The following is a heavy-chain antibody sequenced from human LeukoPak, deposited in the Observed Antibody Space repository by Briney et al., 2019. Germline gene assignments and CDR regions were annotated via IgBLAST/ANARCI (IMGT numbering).Heavy chain of an antibody. J-gene: IGHJ4*02. D-gene: IGHD3-9*01. V-gene: IGHV1-69*13. Sequence: GASVKVSCKASGGTFSSYAISWVRQAPGQGLEWMGGIVPIFGTANYAQKFQGRVTITADESTSTAYMELSSLRSDDTAVYYCARDPRVTFIRYFDWLPLDYWGQGTLVTVSS. CDR2: IVPIFGTA. CDR3: ARDPRVTFIRYFDWLPLDY. CDR1: GGTFSSYA.